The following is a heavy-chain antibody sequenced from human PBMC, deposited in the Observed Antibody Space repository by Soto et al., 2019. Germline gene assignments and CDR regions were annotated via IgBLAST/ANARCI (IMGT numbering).Heavy chain of an antibody. V-gene: IGHV1-3*01. J-gene: IGHJ4*02. CDR2: INAGNGNT. D-gene: IGHD6-6*01. CDR1: GYTFTSYA. CDR3: ARSGSIAARPEDY. Sequence: ASVKVSCKASGYTFTSYAMHWVRQAPGQRLEWVGWINAGNGNTKYSQKFQGRVTITRDTSASTAYKELSSLRSEDTAVYYCARSGSIAARPEDYWGQGTLVTVSS.